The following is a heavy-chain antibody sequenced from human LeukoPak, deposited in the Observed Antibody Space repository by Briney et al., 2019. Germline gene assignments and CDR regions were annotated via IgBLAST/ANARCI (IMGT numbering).Heavy chain of an antibody. Sequence: PSETLSLTCAVSGGSVSSGIYYWSWIRQTPGKGLEWIGYVSYSGSTNYDPSLKSRVNISGDTSKNQFSLNLRSVTAADTAVYYCARETANVFDIWGQGTMVTVSS. J-gene: IGHJ3*02. CDR1: GGSVSSGIYY. CDR2: VSYSGST. V-gene: IGHV4-61*01. D-gene: IGHD6-25*01. CDR3: ARETANVFDI.